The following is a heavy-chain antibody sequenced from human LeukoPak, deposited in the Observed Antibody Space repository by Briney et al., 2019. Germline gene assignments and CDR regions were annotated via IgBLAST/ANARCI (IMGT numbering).Heavy chain of an antibody. CDR1: EFTFSSNW. V-gene: IGHV3-7*01. Sequence: PGGSLRLSCVVSEFTFSSNWMNWVRQAPGKGLEWVANIKSDGSEKYYADSVKGRFTISRDNAKKSLYLQMNSLKAEDTAVYYCASGSGWRQLYWGQGTLVTVSP. J-gene: IGHJ4*02. CDR2: IKSDGSEK. CDR3: ASGSGWRQLY. D-gene: IGHD5-24*01.